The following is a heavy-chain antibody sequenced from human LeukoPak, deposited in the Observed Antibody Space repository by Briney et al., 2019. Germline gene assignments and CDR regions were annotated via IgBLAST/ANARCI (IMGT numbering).Heavy chain of an antibody. Sequence: PSETLSLTCTVSGDSISSSTYYYWGWFRQPPGEGLEWIGTIYYTGRTFYNPSLKSRVTISVDTSKSQFSLQLTSVTAADTSVYYCARHHPYCGDDYKGGFDYWGQGTRVTV. J-gene: IGHJ4*02. CDR1: GDSISSSTYYY. V-gene: IGHV4-39*01. D-gene: IGHD2-21*02. CDR2: IYYTGRT. CDR3: ARHHPYCGDDYKGGFDY.